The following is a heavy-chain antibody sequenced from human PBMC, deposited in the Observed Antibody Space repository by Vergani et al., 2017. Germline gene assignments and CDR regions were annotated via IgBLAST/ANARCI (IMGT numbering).Heavy chain of an antibody. J-gene: IGHJ4*02. CDR3: ARERNAYYDFWSGYYTQYYFDY. CDR1: GFTFDDYG. V-gene: IGHV3-20*04. D-gene: IGHD3-3*01. CDR2: INWNGGST. Sequence: EVQLVESGGGVVRPGGSLRLSCAASGFTFDDYGMSWVRQAPRKGLEWVSGINWNGGSTGYADSVKGRFTISRDNAKNSLYLQMNSLRAEDTALYYCARERNAYYDFWSGYYTQYYFDYWGQGTLVTVSS.